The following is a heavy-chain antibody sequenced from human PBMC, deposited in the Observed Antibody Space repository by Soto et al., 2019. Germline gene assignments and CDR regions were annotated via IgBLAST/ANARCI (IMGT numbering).Heavy chain of an antibody. Sequence: EVQLLESGGGLVQPGGSLRLSCAASGFTFSIYAMSWVRQAPGKGLEWVSTIHNGGNTYYADSVRGRFTISRDNSKNTLYLQMNSLRAEDTAVYYCAKYRGMDTVRDYFDYWGQGSLVTVSS. CDR3: AKYRGMDTVRDYFDY. D-gene: IGHD5-18*01. CDR2: IHNGGNT. V-gene: IGHV3-23*01. J-gene: IGHJ4*02. CDR1: GFTFSIYA.